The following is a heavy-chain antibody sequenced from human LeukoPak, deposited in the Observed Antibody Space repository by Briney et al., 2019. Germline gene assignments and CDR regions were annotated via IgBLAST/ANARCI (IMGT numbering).Heavy chain of an antibody. D-gene: IGHD3-10*01. V-gene: IGHV3-23*01. Sequence: GGSLRLSCAASGFTFSSYAMSWVRQAPGKGLGWVSAISGSGGSTYYADSVKGRFTISRDNSKNTLYLQMNSLRAEDTAVYYCAKDGSGSYSLYYYYMDVWGKGTTVTVSS. CDR3: AKDGSGSYSLYYYYMDV. CDR1: GFTFSSYA. J-gene: IGHJ6*03. CDR2: ISGSGGST.